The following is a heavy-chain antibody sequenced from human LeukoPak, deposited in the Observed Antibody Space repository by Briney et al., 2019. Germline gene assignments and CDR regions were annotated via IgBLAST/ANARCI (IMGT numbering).Heavy chain of an antibody. CDR2: IKSKTDGGAT. Sequence: GSRTLSCAASGFTFSNAWMSWVSQAPGKGLEWVGRIKSKTDGGATHYAAPVKGRFTISRDDSKNTLYLQMNSLRAEDTAVYYCAKVAHIVGWELPSGWYFDLWGRGPVVTVTS. CDR3: AKVAHIVGWELPSGWYFDL. D-gene: IGHD1-26*01. V-gene: IGHV3-15*01. CDR1: GFTFSNAW. J-gene: IGHJ2*01.